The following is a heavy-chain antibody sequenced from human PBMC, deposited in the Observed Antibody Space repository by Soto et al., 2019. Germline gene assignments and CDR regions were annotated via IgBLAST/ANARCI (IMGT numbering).Heavy chain of an antibody. CDR3: VRGSCNNATCWQGHWLNP. V-gene: IGHV3-33*01. J-gene: IGHJ5*02. D-gene: IGHD6-19*01. Sequence: QVQLVESGGGVVQPGTDLRLSCEVSGFSLESHGMHWVRQFPGKGLEWVAVIWFDGSKKFYADSVQGRFTISRDNSKNTVFLDMTGRTGDDAALYYCVRGSCNNATCWQGHWLNPWGQGTRVTVSA. CDR1: GFSLESHG. CDR2: IWFDGSKK.